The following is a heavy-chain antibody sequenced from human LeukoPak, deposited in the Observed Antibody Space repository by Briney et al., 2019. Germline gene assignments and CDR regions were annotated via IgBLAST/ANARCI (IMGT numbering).Heavy chain of an antibody. CDR3: ARDTRGYGAATVDY. CDR2: MYSSGST. D-gene: IGHD3-16*01. Sequence: SETLSLTCIVSGGSISSYYWNWIRQPPGKGLEWVGYMYSSGSTDYNPSLKSRVTIAEDTSKNQLSLKLSSVTAADTAVYYCARDTRGYGAATVDYWGQGTLVIVSS. V-gene: IGHV4-59*01. CDR1: GGSISSYY. J-gene: IGHJ4*02.